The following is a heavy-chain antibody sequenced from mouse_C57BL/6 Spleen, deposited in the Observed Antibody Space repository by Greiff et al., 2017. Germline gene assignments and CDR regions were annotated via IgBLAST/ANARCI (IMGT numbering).Heavy chain of an antibody. J-gene: IGHJ2*01. CDR1: GFNIKDYY. V-gene: IGHV14-2*01. CDR3: ASYYYGSSYFDY. CDR2: IDPEDGET. Sequence: EVKLEESGAELVKPGASVKLSCTASGFNIKDYYMHWVKQRTEQGLEWIGRIDPEDGETKYAPKFQGKATITADTSSNTAYLQLSSLTSEDTAVYYCASYYYGSSYFDYWGQGTTLTVSS. D-gene: IGHD1-1*01.